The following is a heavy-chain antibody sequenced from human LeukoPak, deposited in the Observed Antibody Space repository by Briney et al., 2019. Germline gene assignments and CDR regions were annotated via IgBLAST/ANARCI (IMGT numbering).Heavy chain of an antibody. CDR2: IWYDGSKT. CDR1: GFTFSNYA. CDR3: AKGDTTDPFDP. Sequence: PGGSLRLSCAPSGFTFSNYAMHWVRQAPGKGLEWLAMIWYDGSKTHYADSVKGRFTISRDNSKNTLYLQMNSLRADDTAVYYCAKGDTTDPFDPWGQGTLVTVPS. J-gene: IGHJ5*02. V-gene: IGHV3-33*06. D-gene: IGHD1-14*01.